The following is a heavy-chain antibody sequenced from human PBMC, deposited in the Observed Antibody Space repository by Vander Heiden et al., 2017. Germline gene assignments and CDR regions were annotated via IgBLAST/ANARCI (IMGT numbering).Heavy chain of an antibody. D-gene: IGHD3-10*01. J-gene: IGHJ5*02. CDR1: GGSISSYY. CDR2: IYTSGST. Sequence: QVQLQESGPGLVKPSETLSLTCTVSGGSISSYYWSWIRQPAGKGLEWIGRIYTSGSTNYNPSLKSRVSMSVDTSKNQFSLKLSSVTAADTAVYYCARDIMVRGVNWFDPWGQGTLVTVSS. V-gene: IGHV4-4*07. CDR3: ARDIMVRGVNWFDP.